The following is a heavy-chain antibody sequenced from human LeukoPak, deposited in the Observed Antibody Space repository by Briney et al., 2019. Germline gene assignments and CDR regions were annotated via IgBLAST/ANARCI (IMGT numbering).Heavy chain of an antibody. CDR3: AKGLLRSSSWYSDYYYYYGMDV. CDR2: INPNSGGT. Sequence: GASVKVSCKASGYTFTGYYMHWVRQAPGQGLEWMGRINPNSGGTNYAQKFQGRVTMTRDTSISTAYMELSRLRSDDTAVYYCAKGLLRSSSWYSDYYYYYGMDVWGQGTTVTVSS. D-gene: IGHD6-13*01. J-gene: IGHJ6*02. CDR1: GYTFTGYY. V-gene: IGHV1-2*06.